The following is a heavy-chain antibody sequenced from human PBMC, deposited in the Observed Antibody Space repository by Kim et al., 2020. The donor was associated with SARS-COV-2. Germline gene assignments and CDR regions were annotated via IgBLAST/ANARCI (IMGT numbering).Heavy chain of an antibody. CDR2: ISGNGFTT. D-gene: IGHD2-21*02. Sequence: GGSLRLSCEASGFTFNIFTMNWVRQAPGKGLEWVSSISGNGFTTHYADSVRGRLTISRDNSNKTLFLQMNSLRAEDTAVYYCAKSSRGITRVVSPILGSWGQGTLVTVSS. CDR1: GFTFNIFT. V-gene: IGHV3-23*01. CDR3: AKSSRGITRVVSPILGS. J-gene: IGHJ5*02.